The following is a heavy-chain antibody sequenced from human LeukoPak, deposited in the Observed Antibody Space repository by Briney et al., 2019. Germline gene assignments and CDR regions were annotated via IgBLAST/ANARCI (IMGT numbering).Heavy chain of an antibody. V-gene: IGHV3-74*01. D-gene: IGHD2-21*02. CDR1: GFTFSTYW. CDR3: ARAASCGGDCSSSYLQH. Sequence: PGGSLRLSCAASGFTFSTYWIHWVRQAPGKGLVWVSRINSDGSSTSYADSVKGRFTISRDNAENALYLQMNGLRAEDMAVYYCARAASCGGDCSSSYLQHWGQGTLVTVSS. J-gene: IGHJ1*01. CDR2: INSDGSST.